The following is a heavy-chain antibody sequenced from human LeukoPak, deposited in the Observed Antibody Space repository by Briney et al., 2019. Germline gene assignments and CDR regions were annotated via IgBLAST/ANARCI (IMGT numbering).Heavy chain of an antibody. CDR2: ISSSSSYI. V-gene: IGHV3-21*01. Sequence: PGGSLRLSCAASGFTFSSYSMNWVRQAPGKGLEWVSSISSSSSYIYYADSVKGRFTISRDNAKNSLYLQMNSLRAEDTAVYYCEGSGWLARGTGLVDYWGQGTLVTVSS. CDR1: GFTFSSYS. CDR3: EGSGWLARGTGLVDY. D-gene: IGHD6-19*01. J-gene: IGHJ4*02.